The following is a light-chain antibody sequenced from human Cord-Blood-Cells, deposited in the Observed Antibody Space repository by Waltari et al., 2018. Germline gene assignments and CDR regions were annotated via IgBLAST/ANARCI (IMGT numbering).Light chain of an antibody. CDR2: DVS. Sequence: QSALTQPRSLSGSPGQSVTITCTGTSSDVGGYNYVSWYQQHPGKAPKLMISDVSKRHSGVPDRFSGSKSGKTASLTISGLQAEDEADYYCCSYAGSYTWVFGGGTKLTVL. J-gene: IGLJ3*02. V-gene: IGLV2-11*01. CDR3: CSYAGSYTWV. CDR1: SSDVGGYNY.